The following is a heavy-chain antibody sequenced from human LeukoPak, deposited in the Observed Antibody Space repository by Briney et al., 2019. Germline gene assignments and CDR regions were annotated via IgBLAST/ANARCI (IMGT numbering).Heavy chain of an antibody. D-gene: IGHD4-17*01. CDR1: GFSLSTSGVC. CDR3: ARETDYGAYSCRWFDP. V-gene: IGHV2-70*11. J-gene: IGHJ5*02. Sequence: SGPALVKPTQTLTLTCTFSGFSLSTSGVCVSWIRQPPGKALEWLARIDWDGDQYYSTSLKTRLTISRDTSKNQVVLTMTDMDPVDTATYYCARETDYGAYSCRWFDPWGQGTLVTVSS. CDR2: IDWDGDQ.